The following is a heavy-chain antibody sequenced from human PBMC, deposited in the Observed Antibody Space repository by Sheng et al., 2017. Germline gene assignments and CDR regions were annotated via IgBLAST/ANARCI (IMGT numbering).Heavy chain of an antibody. CDR3: AKEGDGDNWACFDY. Sequence: QVQLVQSGAEVRRPGSSVKVSCKVSGATFRTNAISWVRQAPGKELEWVAVISTEGNNKHYADSVEGRFIISRDNSKSTLYLQMNDLRAEDTGVYYCAKEGDGDNWACFDYWAREPRSPSPQ. CDR1: GATFRTNA. J-gene: IGHJ4*02. V-gene: IGHV3-30-3*02. CDR2: ISTEGNNK. D-gene: IGHD3-16*01.